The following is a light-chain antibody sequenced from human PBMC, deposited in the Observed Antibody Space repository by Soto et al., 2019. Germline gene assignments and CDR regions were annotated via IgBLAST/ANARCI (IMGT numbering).Light chain of an antibody. J-gene: IGKJ3*01. Sequence: PPSVSVAPGQTARITCGGNNVGSKTVHWYQQKPGKPPKLLIYDASTLQSGVPSRFSGTASGTDFTLTINSLQPEDFATYYCQQFNNWPVTFGPGTKVDIK. CDR2: DAS. V-gene: IGKV1D-13*01. CDR1: NVGSKT. CDR3: QQFNNWPVT.